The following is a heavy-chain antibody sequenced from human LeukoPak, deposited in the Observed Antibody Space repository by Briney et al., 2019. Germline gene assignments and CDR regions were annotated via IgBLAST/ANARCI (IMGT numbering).Heavy chain of an antibody. J-gene: IGHJ6*02. CDR3: ARAKKQILAYGMDV. V-gene: IGHV1-8*01. Sequence: ASVKVSCKASGYTFTSYDINWVRQATGRGLEWMGWMNPNSGNTGYAQKFQGRVTMTRNTSISTAYMELSSLRSEDTAVYYCARAKKQILAYGMDVWGQGTTVTVSS. CDR2: MNPNSGNT. CDR1: GYTFTSYD. D-gene: IGHD3-3*01.